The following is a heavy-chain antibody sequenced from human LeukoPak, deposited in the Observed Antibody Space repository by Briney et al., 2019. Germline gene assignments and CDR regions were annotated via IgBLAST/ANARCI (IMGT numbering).Heavy chain of an antibody. CDR1: GGSMSPYH. CDR2: IYYSGST. J-gene: IGHJ4*02. CDR3: ARAVSGRFDY. D-gene: IGHD6-19*01. V-gene: IGHV4-59*08. Sequence: SETLSLTCTVSGGSMSPYHWGWIRQPPGKGLEWTGYIYYSGSTNYNPSLNSRVTISVDTSKNQFSLRLSSVTAAVTAIYYCARAVSGRFDYWGQGTLVTVSS.